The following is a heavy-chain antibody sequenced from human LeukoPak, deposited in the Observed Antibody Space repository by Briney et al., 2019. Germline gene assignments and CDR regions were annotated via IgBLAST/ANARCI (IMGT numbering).Heavy chain of an antibody. J-gene: IGHJ4*02. CDR3: ASTIAAAGTGYFDN. V-gene: IGHV3-66*01. D-gene: IGHD6-13*01. CDR2: IYSGGST. CDR1: GFTFSSYG. Sequence: SGGTLRLSCAASGFTFSSYGMSWVRQAPGKGLEWVSLIYSGGSTYYADSVKGRFTISRDTSKNTLYLQMNSLRAEDTAVYYCASTIAAAGTGYFDNWGQGTLVTVSS.